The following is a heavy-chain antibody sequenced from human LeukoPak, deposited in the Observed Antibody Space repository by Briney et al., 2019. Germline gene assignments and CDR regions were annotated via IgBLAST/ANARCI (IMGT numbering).Heavy chain of an antibody. CDR2: IIPIFGTA. CDR3: ARVSYYDSSGYYDY. J-gene: IGHJ4*02. D-gene: IGHD3-22*01. V-gene: IGHV1-69*13. CDR1: GGPFSSYA. Sequence: ASVKVSCKASGGPFSSYAISWVRQAPGQGLEWMGGIIPIFGTANYAQNFQGRVTITADESTSTAYMELSSLRSEDTAVYYCARVSYYDSSGYYDYWGQGTLVTVSS.